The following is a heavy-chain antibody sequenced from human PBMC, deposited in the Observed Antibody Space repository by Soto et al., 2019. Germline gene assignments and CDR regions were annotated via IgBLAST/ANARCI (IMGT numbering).Heavy chain of an antibody. CDR1: GYTFTTYY. J-gene: IGHJ4*02. D-gene: IGHD2-15*01. Sequence: ASVKVSCKASGYTFTTYYIHWVRQAPGQGLEWMGVINPSGGSIKYSQKFQGRVTITRDTSASTAYMELSSLRSEDTAVYYCARGVAPYYFDYWGQGTLVTVSS. CDR3: ARGVAPYYFDY. CDR2: INPSGGSI. V-gene: IGHV1-46*01.